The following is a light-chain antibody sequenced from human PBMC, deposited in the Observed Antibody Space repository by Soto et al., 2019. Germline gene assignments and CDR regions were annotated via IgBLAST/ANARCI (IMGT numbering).Light chain of an antibody. CDR3: GTWYSSLSVVV. Sequence: QSVLTQPPSVSAAPGQKVTISCSGSGFNIGNNYVSWYQQLPGTAPKLLIYDNNKRPSGIPDRFSGSKSGTSATLGITGLQTGDEADYYCGTWYSSLSVVVFGGGTKVTVL. J-gene: IGLJ2*01. V-gene: IGLV1-51*01. CDR2: DNN. CDR1: GFNIGNNY.